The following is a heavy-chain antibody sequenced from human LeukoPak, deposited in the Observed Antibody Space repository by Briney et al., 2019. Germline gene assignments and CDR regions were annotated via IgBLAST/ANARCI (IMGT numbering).Heavy chain of an antibody. D-gene: IGHD6-19*01. CDR3: TKDNRRHYTSGPNPDSLH. Sequence: PGRSLRLSCAGSGFIFNNYDMHWVRQPPGKGLEWVSGISRNSGSIDYADSVKGRFTISRDNAKNSLYLQMNSLRVEDTAFYYCTKDNRRHYTSGPNPDSLHWGQGALVTVSS. J-gene: IGHJ4*02. CDR1: GFIFNNYD. CDR2: ISRNSGSI. V-gene: IGHV3-9*01.